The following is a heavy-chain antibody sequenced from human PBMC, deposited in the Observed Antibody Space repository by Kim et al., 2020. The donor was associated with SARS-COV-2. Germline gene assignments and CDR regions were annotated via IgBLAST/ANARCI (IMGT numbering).Heavy chain of an antibody. CDR1: GGSISSNY. CDR2: IYYTGGT. V-gene: IGHV4-59*08. D-gene: IGHD3-22*01. CDR3: ARLGRLVTSDSNYYYALDV. J-gene: IGHJ6*02. Sequence: SETLSLTCTVSGGSISSNYWSWIRQPPGKGLEWIGYIYYTGGTNYNPSLKSRVTISVDTSKNQLSLKLSSVTAADTAVYYCARLGRLVTSDSNYYYALDVWGQGTTVTVSS.